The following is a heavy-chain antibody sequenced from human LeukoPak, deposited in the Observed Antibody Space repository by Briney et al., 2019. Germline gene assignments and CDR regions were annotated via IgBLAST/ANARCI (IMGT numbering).Heavy chain of an antibody. CDR1: GFTFSSYA. J-gene: IGHJ3*02. CDR3: TKFFLGRRDYVWESYRYLAFDI. CDR2: ISGIGGRT. D-gene: IGHD3-16*02. Sequence: GGSLRLSCAASGFTFSSYAMSWVRQAPGKGLEWVSGISGIGGRTYYADSVKGRFSISRDNSKNTLYLQMNSLKTEDTAVYYCTKFFLGRRDYVWESYRYLAFDIWGHGTMVTVSS. V-gene: IGHV3-23*01.